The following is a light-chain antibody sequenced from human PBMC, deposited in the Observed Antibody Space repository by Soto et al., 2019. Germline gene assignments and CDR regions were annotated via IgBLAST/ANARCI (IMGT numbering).Light chain of an antibody. J-gene: IGLJ1*01. CDR1: SSNIGGNT. CDR3: VTWDESLNSRV. V-gene: IGLV1-44*01. Sequence: QSVLTQPPSVSGTPGQRVTISCSGSSSNIGGNTVNWYQHLPGTAPKVLIYTDNQRPSGVPDRFSGSKSGTSASLAISGLQSEDEADYYCVTWDESLNSRVFGTDQGHRP. CDR2: TDN.